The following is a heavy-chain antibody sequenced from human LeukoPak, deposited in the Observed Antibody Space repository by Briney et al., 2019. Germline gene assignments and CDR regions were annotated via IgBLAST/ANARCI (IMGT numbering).Heavy chain of an antibody. J-gene: IGHJ4*02. CDR2: IYYSGST. D-gene: IGHD5-18*01. CDR3: ARAERGYSYGTPFDY. Sequence: SETLSLTCTVSGGSISSSSYYWGWIRQPPGKGLEWIGSIYYSGSTYYNPSLKSRVTISVDTSKNQFSLKLSSVTAADTAVYYCARAERGYSYGTPFDYWGQGTLVTVSS. CDR1: GGSISSSSYY. V-gene: IGHV4-39*07.